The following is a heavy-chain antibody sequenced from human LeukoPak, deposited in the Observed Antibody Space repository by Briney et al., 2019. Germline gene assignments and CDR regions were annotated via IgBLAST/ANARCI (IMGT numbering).Heavy chain of an antibody. D-gene: IGHD3-9*01. J-gene: IGHJ4*02. V-gene: IGHV3-21*01. CDR3: ARDKGTALTGYYFDY. Sequence: SVRGRFTISRDNAKNSLYLQMNSLRAEDTAVYYCARDKGTALTGYYFDYWGQGTLVTVSS.